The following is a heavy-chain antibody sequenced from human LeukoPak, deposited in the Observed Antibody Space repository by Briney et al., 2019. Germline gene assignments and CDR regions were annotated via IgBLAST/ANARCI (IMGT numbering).Heavy chain of an antibody. J-gene: IGHJ4*02. D-gene: IGHD1-26*01. CDR1: GSTFSSYS. CDR3: ASRSIVGAAYYFDY. V-gene: IGHV3-23*01. Sequence: GGSLRLSCAASGSTFSSYSMSWVRQAPGKGLEWVSLISGGGTSTYYADSVKGRFTISRDNSENTLYLQMNSLRAEDTAVYYCASRSIVGAAYYFDYWGQGTLVTVSA. CDR2: ISGGGTST.